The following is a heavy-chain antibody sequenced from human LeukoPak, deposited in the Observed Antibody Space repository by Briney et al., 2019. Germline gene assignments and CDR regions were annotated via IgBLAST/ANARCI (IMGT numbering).Heavy chain of an antibody. D-gene: IGHD2-2*01. CDR3: AREDIVVVPAAYYFDY. Sequence: ASVKVSCKASGYTFTSYAMNWVRQAPGQGLEWMGWINTNTGNPTYAQGFTGRFVFSLDTSVSTAYLQTSSLKAEDTAVYYCAREDIVVVPAAYYFDYWGQGTLVTVSS. CDR1: GYTFTSYA. V-gene: IGHV7-4-1*02. CDR2: INTNTGNP. J-gene: IGHJ4*02.